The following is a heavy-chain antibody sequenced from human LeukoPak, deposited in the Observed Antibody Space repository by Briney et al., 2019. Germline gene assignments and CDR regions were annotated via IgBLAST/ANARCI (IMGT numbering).Heavy chain of an antibody. D-gene: IGHD6-13*01. CDR2: FDPEDGET. CDR3: ATDGFFARTKYSSSWYWFDP. V-gene: IGHV1-24*01. Sequence: ASVKVSCKVSGYTLTELSMHWVRQAPGKGLEWVGGFDPEDGETIYAQKFQGRVTMTEDTSTDTAYMELSSLRSEDTAVYYCATDGFFARTKYSSSWYWFDPWGQGTLVTVSS. CDR1: GYTLTELS. J-gene: IGHJ5*02.